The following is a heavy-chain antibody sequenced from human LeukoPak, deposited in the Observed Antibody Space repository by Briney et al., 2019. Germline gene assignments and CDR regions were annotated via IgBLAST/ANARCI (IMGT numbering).Heavy chain of an antibody. CDR3: AREGGYGRKARGYFDL. D-gene: IGHD3-16*01. CDR1: GGSISSSSYY. V-gene: IGHV4-39*07. CDR2: IYYSGST. J-gene: IGHJ2*01. Sequence: SETLSLTCTVSGGSISSSSYYWGWIRQPPGKGLEWIGSIYYSGSTYYNPSLKSRVTISVDTSKNQFSLKLSSVTAADTAVYYCAREGGYGRKARGYFDLWGRGTLVTVSS.